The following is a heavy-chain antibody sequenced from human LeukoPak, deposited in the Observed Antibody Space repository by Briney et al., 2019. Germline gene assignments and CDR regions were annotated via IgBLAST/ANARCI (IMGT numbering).Heavy chain of an antibody. J-gene: IGHJ4*02. CDR2: IYVDT. V-gene: IGHV3-23*01. CDR3: AKRLPYYFDY. CDR1: GLTFSSSA. Sequence: GGSLRLSCAASGLTFSSSAMSWVRQAPGKGLEWVSSIYVDTYYADSVKGRFTISRDSSKNTLYLQMSSLRGDDTAVYYCAKRLPYYFDYWGQGTLVTVSS. D-gene: IGHD6-25*01.